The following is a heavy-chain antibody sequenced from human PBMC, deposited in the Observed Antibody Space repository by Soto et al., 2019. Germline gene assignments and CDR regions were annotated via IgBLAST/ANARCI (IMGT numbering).Heavy chain of an antibody. CDR2: ISGSGGST. J-gene: IGHJ3*02. Sequence: EVQLLESGGGLVQPGGSLRISCAASGFTFSTYSMTWVRQDPGKGLEWVSTISGSGGSTYYIDSVKGRFTISRDNSKNTLYLQLNSLRAEDTAVYYCAKDWTSIWGQGTMVTVSS. V-gene: IGHV3-23*01. CDR3: AKDWTSI. CDR1: GFTFSTYS. D-gene: IGHD3-3*01.